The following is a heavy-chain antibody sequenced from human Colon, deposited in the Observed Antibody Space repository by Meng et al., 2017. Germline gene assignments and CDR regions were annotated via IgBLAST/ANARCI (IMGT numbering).Heavy chain of an antibody. CDR1: GGSIKSGGYH. J-gene: IGHJ4*02. V-gene: IGHV4-31*03. CDR3: ARDTLYGTDY. CDR2: MSDSGTT. D-gene: IGHD4-17*01. Sequence: QVHLDESGPGLVRPSDDLSLVCTVSGGSIKSGGYHWSWVRQHPGKDLEYIGFMSDSGTTDYNPSLRSRVSISEIGSSKNQFSLTLRSVTAADTATYFCARDTLYGTDYWGQGVLVTVSS.